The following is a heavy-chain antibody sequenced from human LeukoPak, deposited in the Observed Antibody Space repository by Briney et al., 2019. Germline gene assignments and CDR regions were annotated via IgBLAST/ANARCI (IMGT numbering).Heavy chain of an antibody. CDR1: GYSISSGYY. V-gene: IGHV4-38-2*02. CDR3: ASYTDAFDI. J-gene: IGHJ3*02. CDR2: IYHSGST. Sequence: SETLSLTCTVSGYSISSGYYWGWIRQPPGKGLEWIGSIYHSGSTYYNPSLKSRVTISVDTSKNQFSLKLSSVTAADTGVYYCASYTDAFDIWGQGTMVTVSS. D-gene: IGHD3-16*01.